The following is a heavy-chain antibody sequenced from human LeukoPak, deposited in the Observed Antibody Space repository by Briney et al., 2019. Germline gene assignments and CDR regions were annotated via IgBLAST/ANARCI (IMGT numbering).Heavy chain of an antibody. CDR2: ISWNSGSI. Sequence: PGGSLRLSCAASGFTFDDYAMHWVRQAPGKGLEWVSGISWNSGSIGYADSVKGRFTISRDNSKNSLYLQMNSLRTEDTALYYCAKDGGARDYFDYWGQGTLVTVSS. D-gene: IGHD3-16*01. CDR1: GFTFDDYA. J-gene: IGHJ4*02. CDR3: AKDGGARDYFDY. V-gene: IGHV3-9*01.